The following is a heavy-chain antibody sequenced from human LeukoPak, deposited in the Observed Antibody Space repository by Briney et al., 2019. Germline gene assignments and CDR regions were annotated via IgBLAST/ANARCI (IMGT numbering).Heavy chain of an antibody. CDR3: ARIPIWSSSVYYYDSSGYYWAVDY. D-gene: IGHD3-22*01. CDR1: GYTFTSYG. J-gene: IGHJ4*02. CDR2: ISAYNGNT. Sequence: GASVKDSCKASGYTFTSYGISWVRQAPGQGLEWMGWISAYNGNTNYAQKLQGRVTMTTDTSTSTAYMELRSLRSDDTAVYYCARIPIWSSSVYYYDSSGYYWAVDYWGQGTLVTVSS. V-gene: IGHV1-18*01.